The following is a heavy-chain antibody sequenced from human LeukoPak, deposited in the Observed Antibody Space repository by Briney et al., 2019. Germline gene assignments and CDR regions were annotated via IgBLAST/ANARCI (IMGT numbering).Heavy chain of an antibody. J-gene: IGHJ3*02. CDR1: GGSLSSSSYY. V-gene: IGHV4-39*07. Sequence: SETLSLTCTVSGGSLSSSSYYWGWIRQPPGKGLEWIGSIYYSGSTYYNPSLKSRVTISVDTSKNQFSLKLSSVTAADTAVYYCARDENDNAFDIWGQGTMVSVSS. D-gene: IGHD1-1*01. CDR2: IYYSGST. CDR3: ARDENDNAFDI.